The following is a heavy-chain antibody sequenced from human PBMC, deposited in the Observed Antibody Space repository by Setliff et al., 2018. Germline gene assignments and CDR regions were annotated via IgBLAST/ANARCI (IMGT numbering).Heavy chain of an antibody. J-gene: IGHJ4*02. CDR3: ARRDIVAQTSYDF. CDR1: GGSISSSSYY. CDR2: IYYSGST. V-gene: IGHV4-39*01. Sequence: SETLSLTCTVSGGSISSSSYYWGWIRQPPGKGLEWIGSIYYSGSTYYNPSLKSRVTISVDTSKNQFSLKLSSVTAADTAVYYCARRDIVAQTSYDFWGQGTLVTVSS. D-gene: IGHD5-12*01.